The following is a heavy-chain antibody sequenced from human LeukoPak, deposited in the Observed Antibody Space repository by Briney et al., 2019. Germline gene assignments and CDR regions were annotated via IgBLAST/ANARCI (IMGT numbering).Heavy chain of an antibody. Sequence: KSGGSLRLSCAASGFTFSDYYKSWIRQAPGKGLEWVSYISSSGSTIYYADSVKGRFTISRDNAKNSLYLQMNSLRAEDTAVYYCAREGPYSSSWYADYWGQGTLVTVSS. D-gene: IGHD6-13*01. CDR1: GFTFSDYY. V-gene: IGHV3-11*01. CDR2: ISSSGSTI. CDR3: AREGPYSSSWYADY. J-gene: IGHJ4*02.